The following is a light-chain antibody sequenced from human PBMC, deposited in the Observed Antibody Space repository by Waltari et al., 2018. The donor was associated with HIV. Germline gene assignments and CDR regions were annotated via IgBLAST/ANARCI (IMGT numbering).Light chain of an antibody. J-gene: IGLJ1*01. Sequence: QFALTQPASVSGSPGQSITISCTGTSSDVGSYNIVSWYQQHPGKTPKLMIYEVSKRPSGVSNRFSGSKSGNTASLTISGLQAEDEADYYCCSYAGSGDVFGTGTKVTVL. CDR2: EVS. CDR1: SSDVGSYNI. V-gene: IGLV2-23*02. CDR3: CSYAGSGDV.